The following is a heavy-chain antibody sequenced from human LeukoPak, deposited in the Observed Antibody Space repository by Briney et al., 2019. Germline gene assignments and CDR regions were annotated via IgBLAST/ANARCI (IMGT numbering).Heavy chain of an antibody. D-gene: IGHD1-7*01. CDR3: ARGVGDVDWNYGITYDAFDI. Sequence: ASVTVSCKASGYTFTSYDINWVRQATGQGLEWMGWVNPNSGHTGFAQKFQGRVSMTTNTSISTAYMEVRSLKSEDTAVYYCARGVGDVDWNYGITYDAFDIWGQGTMVTVSS. V-gene: IGHV1-8*01. CDR1: GYTFTSYD. CDR2: VNPNSGHT. J-gene: IGHJ3*02.